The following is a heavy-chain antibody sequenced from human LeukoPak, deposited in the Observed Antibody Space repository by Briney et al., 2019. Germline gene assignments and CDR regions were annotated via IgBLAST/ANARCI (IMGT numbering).Heavy chain of an antibody. CDR3: ARGSGPSSSYNYYMDV. CDR2: IIPILGIA. CDR1: GGTFSSYA. D-gene: IGHD6-6*01. J-gene: IGHJ6*03. Sequence: ASVKVSCKASGGTFSSYAISWVRQAPGRGLEWMGRIIPILGIANYAQKFQGRVTITADESTSTAYMELSSLRSEDTAVYYCARGSGPSSSYNYYMDVWGKGNPGHRLL. V-gene: IGHV1-69*04.